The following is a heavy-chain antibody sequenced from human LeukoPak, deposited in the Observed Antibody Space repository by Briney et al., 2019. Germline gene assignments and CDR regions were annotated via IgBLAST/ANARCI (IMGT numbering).Heavy chain of an antibody. J-gene: IGHJ4*02. D-gene: IGHD5-12*01. CDR1: GGSISSYY. CDR2: IYYSGST. CDR3: ARSYSGYDPALDY. V-gene: IGHV4-59*07. Sequence: SDTLSLTCTVSGGSISSYYWSWIRQPPGKGLEWIGYIYYSGSTNYNPSLKSRVTISVDTSKNQFSLKLSSVTAADTAVYYCARSYSGYDPALDYWGQGTLVTVSS.